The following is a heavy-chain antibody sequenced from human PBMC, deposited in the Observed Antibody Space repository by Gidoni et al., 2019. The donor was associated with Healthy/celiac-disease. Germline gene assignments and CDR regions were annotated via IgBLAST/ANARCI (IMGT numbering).Heavy chain of an antibody. CDR3: ARGETSTDAFDI. V-gene: IGHV3-33*01. J-gene: IGHJ3*02. CDR1: AFPFSSCG. Sequence: QVQLVESGGGVVLPGRSLRLPCAASAFPFSSCGMHWVRQAPGKGLEWGAVIWYDGSNKYYADSVKGRFTISRDNSKNTLYLQMNSLRAEDTAVYYCARGETSTDAFDIWGQGTMVTVSS. CDR2: IWYDGSNK.